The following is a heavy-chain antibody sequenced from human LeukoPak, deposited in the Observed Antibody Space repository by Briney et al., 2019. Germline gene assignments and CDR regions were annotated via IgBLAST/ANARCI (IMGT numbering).Heavy chain of an antibody. CDR2: INPSGGST. D-gene: IGHD2-2*01. CDR3: ARAVCSSTSCWDYYYYGMDV. J-gene: IGHJ6*02. V-gene: IGHV1-46*01. Sequence: GASVTVSCKASGYTFTSYYMHWVRQAPGQGLEWMGIINPSGGSTSYAQKFQGRVTMTRDTSTSTVYMELSSLRSEDTAVYYCARAVCSSTSCWDYYYYGMDVWGQGTTVTVSS. CDR1: GYTFTSYY.